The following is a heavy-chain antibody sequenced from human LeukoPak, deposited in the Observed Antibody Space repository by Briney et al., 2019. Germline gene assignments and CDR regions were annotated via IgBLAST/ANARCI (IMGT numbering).Heavy chain of an antibody. Sequence: PGGSLRPSCAASGFTFSSYSMNWVRQAPGKGLEWVSYISSSSSTIYYADSVKGRFTISRDNAKNSLYLQMNSLRAEDTAVYYCAREDSYYMDVWGKGTTVTVSS. CDR2: ISSSSSTI. J-gene: IGHJ6*03. CDR3: AREDSYYMDV. CDR1: GFTFSSYS. V-gene: IGHV3-48*01.